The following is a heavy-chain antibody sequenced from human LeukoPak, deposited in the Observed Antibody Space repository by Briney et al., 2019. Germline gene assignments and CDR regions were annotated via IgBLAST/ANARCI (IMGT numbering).Heavy chain of an antibody. CDR2: IKQDGNEK. Sequence: TGGSLRLSCAASGFTFRTYWMSWVRQAPGKGLEWVDNIKQDGNEKYYVDSVKGRFTISRDNAKNSLDLQMNSLRAEDTAVYYCARDTLGEGEDANYAVYYFDYWGQGTPVTVSS. J-gene: IGHJ4*02. D-gene: IGHD4/OR15-4a*01. CDR1: GFTFRTYW. V-gene: IGHV3-7*01. CDR3: ARDTLGEGEDANYAVYYFDY.